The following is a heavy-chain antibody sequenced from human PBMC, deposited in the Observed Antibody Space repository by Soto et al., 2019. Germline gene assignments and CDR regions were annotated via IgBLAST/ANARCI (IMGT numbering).Heavy chain of an antibody. D-gene: IGHD3-10*01. V-gene: IGHV5-51*01. CDR1: GYNFISYW. J-gene: IGHJ4*02. CDR3: ARQAYFGSGTYYSDY. Sequence: EVQLVQSGAEVKKPGESLKISCKASGYNFISYWIAWVRQMPGKGLEWMGTIYPGASDATYSPSFEGQVTFSVDKSITAAYLQWISLKATDTAMYYCARQAYFGSGTYYSDYWGQGTQVTVSS. CDR2: IYPGASDA.